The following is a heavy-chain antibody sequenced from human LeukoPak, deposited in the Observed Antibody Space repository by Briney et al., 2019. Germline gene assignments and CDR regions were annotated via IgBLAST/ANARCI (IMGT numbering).Heavy chain of an antibody. CDR1: GFSISNDY. V-gene: IGHV3-53*01. D-gene: IGHD5-12*01. Sequence: GGSLRLSCVVSGFSISNDYMSWVRQAPGKGLEWVSVIYGGGDTYYADSVKGRFTISRDNSKNTLFLQMNSLRAEDTAVYYCAKDREGLSSGYDLEYFDYWGQGTLVTVSS. CDR2: IYGGGDT. CDR3: AKDREGLSSGYDLEYFDY. J-gene: IGHJ4*02.